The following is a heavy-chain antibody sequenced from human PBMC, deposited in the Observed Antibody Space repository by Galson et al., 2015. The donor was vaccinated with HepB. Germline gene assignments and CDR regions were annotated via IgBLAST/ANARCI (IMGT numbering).Heavy chain of an antibody. D-gene: IGHD3-22*01. CDR2: ISDDGSKK. Sequence: SLRLSCAASGFTFSRHGMHWVRQAPGKGLEWVALISDDGSKKYYADSVKGRFTISRDNSKNTLYLQMDSLRVEDSAVYYCAKWINYYDSSGYDHWGQGTLVTVSS. V-gene: IGHV3-30*18. CDR3: AKWINYYDSSGYDH. J-gene: IGHJ4*02. CDR1: GFTFSRHG.